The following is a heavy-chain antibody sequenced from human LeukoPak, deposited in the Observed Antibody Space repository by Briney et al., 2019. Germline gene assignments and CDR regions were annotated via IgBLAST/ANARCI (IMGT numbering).Heavy chain of an antibody. V-gene: IGHV4-59*08. CDR2: IYYSGST. Sequence: SETLSLTCTVSGGSISSYYWSWIRQPPGEGLEWIGYIYYSGSTTYNPSLESRVTMSVDTSKNQFSLKLSSVTAADTAVYYCARRYYNSWFFDYWGQGTLVTVSS. CDR3: ARRYYNSWFFDY. J-gene: IGHJ4*02. D-gene: IGHD6-13*01. CDR1: GGSISSYY.